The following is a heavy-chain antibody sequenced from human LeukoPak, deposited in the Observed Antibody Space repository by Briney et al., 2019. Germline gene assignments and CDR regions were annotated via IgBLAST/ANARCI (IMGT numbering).Heavy chain of an antibody. V-gene: IGHV1-69*06. CDR1: GGTFSGYA. J-gene: IGHJ4*02. CDR2: IIPIFGTA. CDR3: ARQPATAIPYYFDY. D-gene: IGHD2-2*02. Sequence: SVKVSCKASGGTFSGYALTWVRQAPGQGLEWMGGIIPIFGTANYAQKFQGRVTITADKSTSTAYMELSSLRSEDTAVYYCARQPATAIPYYFDYWGQGTLVTVSS.